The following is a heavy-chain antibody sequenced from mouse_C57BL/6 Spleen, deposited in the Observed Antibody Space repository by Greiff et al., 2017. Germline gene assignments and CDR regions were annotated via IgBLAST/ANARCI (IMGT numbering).Heavy chain of an antibody. D-gene: IGHD1-1*01. Sequence: QVQLQQSGPELVKPGASVKISCKASGYAFSSSWMNWVKQRPGKGLEWIGRIYPGDGDTNYNGKFKGKATLTADKSSSTAYMQLSSLTSEDSAVYFCARGAVVGYYAMDYWGQGTSVTVSS. CDR1: GYAFSSSW. CDR3: ARGAVVGYYAMDY. J-gene: IGHJ4*01. V-gene: IGHV1-82*01. CDR2: IYPGDGDT.